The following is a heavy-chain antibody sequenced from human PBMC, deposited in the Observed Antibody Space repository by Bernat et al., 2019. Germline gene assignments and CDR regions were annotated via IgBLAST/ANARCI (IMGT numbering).Heavy chain of an antibody. Sequence: QVQLQESGPGLVKPSETLSLTCTVSGGSISSYYWSWIRQPPGKGQEWIGYIYYSGSTNYNPSLKSRVTISVDTSKNQFSLKLSSVTAADTAVYYCARHEQQLAYYFDYWGQGTLVTVSS. CDR1: GGSISSYY. CDR3: ARHEQQLAYYFDY. CDR2: IYYSGST. V-gene: IGHV4-59*01. J-gene: IGHJ4*02. D-gene: IGHD6-13*01.